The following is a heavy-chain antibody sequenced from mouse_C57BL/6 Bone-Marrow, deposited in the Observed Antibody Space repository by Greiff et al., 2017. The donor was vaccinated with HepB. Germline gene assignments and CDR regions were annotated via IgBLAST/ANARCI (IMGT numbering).Heavy chain of an antibody. J-gene: IGHJ3*01. D-gene: IGHD2-1*01. CDR3: ARWGGNYGWFAY. CDR1: GYTFTSYW. Sequence: VQLQQPGAELVKPGASVKLSCKASGYTFTSYWLDWVKQRPGQGLEWIGMIHPNSGSTNYNEKFKSKATLTVDKSSSTAYMQLSSLTSEDSAVYYCARWGGNYGWFAYWGQGTLVTVSA. CDR2: IHPNSGST. V-gene: IGHV1-64*01.